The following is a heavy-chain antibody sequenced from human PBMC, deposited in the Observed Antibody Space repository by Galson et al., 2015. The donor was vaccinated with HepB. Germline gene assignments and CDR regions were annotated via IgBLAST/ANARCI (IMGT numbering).Heavy chain of an antibody. D-gene: IGHD3-9*01. CDR2: ISSSSSYI. V-gene: IGHV3-21*01. CDR3: ARDPPATYDILTGYP. CDR1: GFTFSSYS. Sequence: SLRLSCAASGFTFSSYSMNWVRQAPGKGLEWVSSISSSSSYIYYADSVKGRFTISRDNAKNSLYLQMNSLRAEDTAVYYCARDPPATYDILTGYPWGQGTLVTVSS. J-gene: IGHJ5*02.